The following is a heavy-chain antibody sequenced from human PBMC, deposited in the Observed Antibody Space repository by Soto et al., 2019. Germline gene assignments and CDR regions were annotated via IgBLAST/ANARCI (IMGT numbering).Heavy chain of an antibody. J-gene: IGHJ4*02. Sequence: EVQLVESGGGLVQPGGSLRLSCVVSGFNLRSYWMSWVRQAPGKGLEWVANIKEDGSEKYYVDSVKGRFTISRDNAKNSVYLQMNSLRDEDTAVYYCARPPGAETSYWGQGTLVTVCS. V-gene: IGHV3-7*01. CDR1: GFNLRSYW. CDR3: ARPPGAETSY. CDR2: IKEDGSEK. D-gene: IGHD4-17*01.